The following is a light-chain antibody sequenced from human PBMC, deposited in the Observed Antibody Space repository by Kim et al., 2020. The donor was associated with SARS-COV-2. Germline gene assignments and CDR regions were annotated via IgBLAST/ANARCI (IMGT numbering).Light chain of an antibody. V-gene: IGLV1-44*01. J-gene: IGLJ3*02. CDR2: TDN. Sequence: QSVLTQPPSASGTPGQRVTISCSGSSSNIGSNYVSWYQHVPGTAPKLLIYTDNQRPSGVPDRFSGSKSGTSASLAISGLQSEDEADYYCAAWDDGLRGRMFGGGTKVTVL. CDR1: SSNIGSNY. CDR3: AAWDDGLRGRM.